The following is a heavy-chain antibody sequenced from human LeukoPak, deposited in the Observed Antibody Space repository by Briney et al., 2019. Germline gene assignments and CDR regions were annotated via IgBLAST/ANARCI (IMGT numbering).Heavy chain of an antibody. D-gene: IGHD5-18*01. J-gene: IGHJ4*02. CDR2: INHSGST. Sequence: SETLSLTCAVYGGSFSGYYWSWIRQPPGKGLEWIGEINHSGSTNYNPSLKSRVTISVDTSKNQFSLKLSSVTAADTAMYYCARGGGYSYGLNWGQGTLVTVSS. V-gene: IGHV4-34*01. CDR3: ARGGGYSYGLN. CDR1: GGSFSGYY.